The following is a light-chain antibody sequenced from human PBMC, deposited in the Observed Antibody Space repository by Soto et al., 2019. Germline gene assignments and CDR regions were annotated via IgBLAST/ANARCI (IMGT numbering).Light chain of an antibody. CDR1: QSVTSSY. J-gene: IGKJ1*01. CDR2: AAS. CDR3: QQYGTSPGT. Sequence: EIVLTQSLGTLSLSPGERATLSCRASQSVTSSYLAWYRQNPGQPPRLLIYAASRRATAIPDRFIGSGSGTDFTLTISRLEPEDFAVYYCQQYGTSPGTFGQGTKVDIK. V-gene: IGKV3-20*01.